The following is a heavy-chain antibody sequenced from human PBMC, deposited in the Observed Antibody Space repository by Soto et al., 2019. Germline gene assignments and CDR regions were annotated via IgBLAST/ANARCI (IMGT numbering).Heavy chain of an antibody. V-gene: IGHV4-39*01. CDR2: IYNDGST. D-gene: IGHD6-6*01. CDR3: ARSTIAPHLFMYPFES. J-gene: IGHJ4*01. Sequence: SETLSLTCTVSGASISSNTYYWAWLRRPPGKGLECIGSIYNDGSTYYNPSPKRQLTIAVDTSKNQLSLALNSVTAADTAVYYRARSTIAPHLFMYPFESSGQGTLVTVPS. CDR1: GASISSNTYY.